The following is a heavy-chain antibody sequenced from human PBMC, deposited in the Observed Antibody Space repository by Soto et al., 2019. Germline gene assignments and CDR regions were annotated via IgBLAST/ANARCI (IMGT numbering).Heavy chain of an antibody. Sequence: GGSLRLSCAASGFTFSGYAMSWVRQAPGKGLEWVSAISGSGDSTYYADSVKGRFTISRDNSKNTLYLQINSLRAEDTAVYYCAKDPMQPYCSGGSCLVHYFDYWGQGTLVTVSS. CDR2: ISGSGDST. V-gene: IGHV3-23*01. CDR3: AKDPMQPYCSGGSCLVHYFDY. D-gene: IGHD2-15*01. CDR1: GFTFSGYA. J-gene: IGHJ4*02.